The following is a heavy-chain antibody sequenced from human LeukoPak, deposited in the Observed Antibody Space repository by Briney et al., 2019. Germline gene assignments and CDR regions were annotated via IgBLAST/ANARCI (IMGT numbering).Heavy chain of an antibody. Sequence: ASVKVSCKASGYTFTSYDINWVRQATGQGLEWMGWMNPNSGNTGYAQKFQSRVTMTRNTSISTAYMELNSLRSEDTALNYCARGPPAGSGSSWYEYWGQGTLVTVSS. CDR1: GYTFTSYD. D-gene: IGHD6-13*01. V-gene: IGHV1-8*01. CDR3: ARGPPAGSGSSWYEY. J-gene: IGHJ4*02. CDR2: MNPNSGNT.